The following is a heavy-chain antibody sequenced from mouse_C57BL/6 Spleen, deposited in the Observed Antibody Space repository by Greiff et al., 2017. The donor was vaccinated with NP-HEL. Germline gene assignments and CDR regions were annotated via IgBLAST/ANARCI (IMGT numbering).Heavy chain of an antibody. J-gene: IGHJ4*01. CDR1: GYTFTSYW. D-gene: IGHD2-4*01. V-gene: IGHV1-55*01. CDR2: IYPGSGST. CDR3: ARGGYDYDLYYAMDY. Sequence: VQLQQPGAELVKPGASVKMSCKASGYTFTSYWITWVKQRPGQGLEWIGDIYPGSGSTNYNEKFKSKATLTVDTPSSTAYMQLSSLTSEDSAVYYCARGGYDYDLYYAMDYWGQGTSVTVSS.